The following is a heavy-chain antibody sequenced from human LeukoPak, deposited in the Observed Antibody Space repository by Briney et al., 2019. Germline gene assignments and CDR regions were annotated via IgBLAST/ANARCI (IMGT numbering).Heavy chain of an antibody. CDR3: AKAKYYGSSLMDV. D-gene: IGHD3-10*01. Sequence: GGSLRLSCAASGFTFSSYAMSWVRQAPGKGLEWVSAISGSGGSTYYADSVKGRFTISRDNSKNTLYLQMNSLRAEDTAVYCCAKAKYYGSSLMDVWGQGTTVTVSS. CDR1: GFTFSSYA. CDR2: ISGSGGST. J-gene: IGHJ6*02. V-gene: IGHV3-23*01.